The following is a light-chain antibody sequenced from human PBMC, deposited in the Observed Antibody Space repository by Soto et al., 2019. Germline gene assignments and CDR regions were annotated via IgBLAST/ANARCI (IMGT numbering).Light chain of an antibody. CDR2: GAS. Sequence: DILMTQSPGTLSLSPGEKAKNSCSSIHRVSSSYLALYQQKPGQSPRLLIYGASSRATGFPDSFSGSGSGTDFFLTISRLEPEDFAVYYCQQYGSSLITFGGGTKV. CDR1: HRVSSSY. CDR3: QQYGSSLIT. J-gene: IGKJ4*01. V-gene: IGKV3-20*01.